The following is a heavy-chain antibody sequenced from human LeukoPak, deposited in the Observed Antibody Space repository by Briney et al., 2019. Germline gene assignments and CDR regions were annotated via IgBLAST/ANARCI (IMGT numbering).Heavy chain of an antibody. V-gene: IGHV4-59*01. CDR2: IHYSGST. D-gene: IGHD6-13*01. Sequence: NPSETLSLTCTVSGDSISNDFRGWIRQPPGKGLEWIGYIHYSGSTNNNASLKSRLTISADTSKNQFSLKLTSVTAADTAVYYCARLGLAAPGSFDVWGQGTMVTVSS. CDR3: ARLGLAAPGSFDV. CDR1: GDSISNDF. J-gene: IGHJ3*01.